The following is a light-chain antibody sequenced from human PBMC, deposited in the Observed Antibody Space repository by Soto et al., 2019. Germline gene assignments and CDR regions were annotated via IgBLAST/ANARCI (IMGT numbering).Light chain of an antibody. CDR3: QQRHIWVT. Sequence: EIVMTQSPATLSLSPGESATLSCRASQSVSNYVAWYQQKPGQAPRLLIYDASNRATDIPARFSGSGSGTDFTLTISSLEPEDFAVYYCQQRHIWVTFGGGTKVEVK. CDR1: QSVSNY. CDR2: DAS. V-gene: IGKV3-11*01. J-gene: IGKJ4*01.